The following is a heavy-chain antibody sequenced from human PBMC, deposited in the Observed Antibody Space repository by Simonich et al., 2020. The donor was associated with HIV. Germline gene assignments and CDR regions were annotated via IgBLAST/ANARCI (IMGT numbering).Heavy chain of an antibody. Sequence: QVQLVQSGAEGKKPGASVKVSCKTSGYTFTGHYMHWVRQAPGQGLEWMEWINPNSGGTNYAQSFQGRVTMTRDTSISTAYMELSRLTSDDTAIYYCARVHITGYYSDYWGQGTLVTVSS. CDR2: INPNSGGT. CDR3: ARVHITGYYSDY. D-gene: IGHD3-22*01. J-gene: IGHJ4*02. CDR1: GYTFTGHY. V-gene: IGHV1-2*02.